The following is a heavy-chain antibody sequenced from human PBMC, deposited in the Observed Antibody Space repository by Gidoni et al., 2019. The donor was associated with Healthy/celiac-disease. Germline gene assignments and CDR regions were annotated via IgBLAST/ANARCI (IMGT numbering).Heavy chain of an antibody. CDR1: GFTFSSYD. CDR2: IGTAGYT. V-gene: IGHV3-13*01. D-gene: IGHD3-3*01. CDR3: ARGGDFWSGYAPYYGMDV. J-gene: IGHJ6*02. Sequence: EVQLVESGGGLVQPGGSLRLSCAASGFTFSSYDMHWVRHATGKGLEWFSAIGTAGYTYYPGSVKGRFTISRENAKNSLYLQMNSLSAGDTAVYYCARGGDFWSGYAPYYGMDVWGQGTTVTVSS.